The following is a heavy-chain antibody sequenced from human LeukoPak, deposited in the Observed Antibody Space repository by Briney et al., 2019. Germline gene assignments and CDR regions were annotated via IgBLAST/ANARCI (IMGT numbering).Heavy chain of an antibody. J-gene: IGHJ4*02. D-gene: IGHD3-22*01. V-gene: IGHV3-30-3*01. CDR1: GFTFSIYA. CDR2: ISYDGSNK. CDR3: ARSYYDSSGSIDY. Sequence: GGSLRLSCAASGFTFSIYAMHWVRQAPGKGLEWVAVISYDGSNKYYADSVKGRFTISRDNSKNTLYLQMNSLRAEDTAVYYCARSYYDSSGSIDYWGQGTLVTVSS.